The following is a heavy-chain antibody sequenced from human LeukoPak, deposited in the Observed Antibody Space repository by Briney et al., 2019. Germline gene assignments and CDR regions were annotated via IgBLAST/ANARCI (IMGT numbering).Heavy chain of an antibody. Sequence: GASVKVSCKASGYTFTGYYMHWVRQAPGQGLEWMGWINPNSGGTNYAQKFQGRVTMTRDTSISTAYMELSRLRSDDTAVYYCARDRQFMITFGGVIPVAFDIWGQGTMVTVSS. CDR1: GYTFTGYY. V-gene: IGHV1-2*02. CDR3: ARDRQFMITFGGVIPVAFDI. D-gene: IGHD3-16*02. J-gene: IGHJ3*02. CDR2: INPNSGGT.